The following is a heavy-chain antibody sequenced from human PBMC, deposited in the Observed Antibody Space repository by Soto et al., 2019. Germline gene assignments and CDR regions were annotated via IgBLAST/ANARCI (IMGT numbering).Heavy chain of an antibody. Sequence: GASVKVSCKASGYTFTSYAMHWVRQAPGQRLEWMGWINAGNGNTKYSQKFQGRVTITRDTYASKAYMELSSMRSEDTAVYYCARDKPLWFGEPGDVDIWGQGTRVTVSS. CDR3: ARDKPLWFGEPGDVDI. J-gene: IGHJ3*02. V-gene: IGHV1-3*01. D-gene: IGHD3-10*01. CDR1: GYTFTSYA. CDR2: INAGNGNT.